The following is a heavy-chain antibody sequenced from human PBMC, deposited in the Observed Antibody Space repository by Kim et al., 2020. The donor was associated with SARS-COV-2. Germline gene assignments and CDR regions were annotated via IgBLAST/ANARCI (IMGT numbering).Heavy chain of an antibody. D-gene: IGHD2-2*02. CDR3: AKDSPYYVVVPAAILGDY. CDR1: GFTFSSYA. CDR2: ISGSGGST. V-gene: IGHV3-23*01. J-gene: IGHJ4*02. Sequence: GGSLRLSCAASGFTFSSYAMSWVRQAPGKGLEWVSAISGSGGSTYYADSVKGRFTISRDNSKNTLYLQMNSLRAEDTAVYYCAKDSPYYVVVPAAILGDYWGQGTLVTVSS.